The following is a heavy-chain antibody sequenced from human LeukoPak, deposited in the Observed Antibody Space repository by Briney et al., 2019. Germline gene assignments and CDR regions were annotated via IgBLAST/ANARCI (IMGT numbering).Heavy chain of an antibody. CDR1: GFIFNNYG. D-gene: IGHD3-22*01. CDR2: ISNDGGGT. CDR3: AKGSSGYFADL. J-gene: IGHJ5*02. V-gene: IGHV3-23*01. Sequence: GGSLRLSCAASGFIFNNYGLIWVRQAPEKGLEWVSAISNDGGGTQYADFVEGRFTISRDNSKNTLFLQMSSLIAADTALSYCAKGSSGYFADLWGQGTLVTVSS.